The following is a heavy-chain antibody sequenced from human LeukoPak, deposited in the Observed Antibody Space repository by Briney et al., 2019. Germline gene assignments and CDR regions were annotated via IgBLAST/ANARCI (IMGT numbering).Heavy chain of an antibody. V-gene: IGHV3-43*02. D-gene: IGHD6-13*01. J-gene: IGHJ4*02. Sequence: PGGSLRLSCAPSGFPFDVYAMHWVRQGPGRGLVWVSLISWDGCSTYYADSVKGRFTISRDNNQNSLYLQMNSLRTEDTALYYCAKDFSSSWYVDYWGQGTLVTVSS. CDR1: GFPFDVYA. CDR2: ISWDGCST. CDR3: AKDFSSSWYVDY.